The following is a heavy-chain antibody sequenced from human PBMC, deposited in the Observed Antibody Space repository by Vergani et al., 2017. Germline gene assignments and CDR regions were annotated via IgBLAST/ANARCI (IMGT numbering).Heavy chain of an antibody. V-gene: IGHV4-59*01. D-gene: IGHD3-10*01. CDR3: ARDMVRGVTKYDAFDI. J-gene: IGHJ3*02. Sequence: QVQLQESGPGLVKPSETLSLTCTVSGGSISSYYWSWIRQPPGTGLEWIGYIYYSGSTNYNPSLKSRVTISVDTSKNQFSLKLSSVTAADTAVYYCARDMVRGVTKYDAFDIWGQGTMVTVSS. CDR2: IYYSGST. CDR1: GGSISSYY.